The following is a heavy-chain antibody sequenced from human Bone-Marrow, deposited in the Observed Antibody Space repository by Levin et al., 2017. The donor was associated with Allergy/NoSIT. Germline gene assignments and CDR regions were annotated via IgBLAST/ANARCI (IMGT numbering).Heavy chain of an antibody. D-gene: IGHD3-10*01. V-gene: IGHV1-69*01. Sequence: KISCKASGGTFSSYAISWVRQAPGQGLEWMGGIIPIFGTANYAQKFQGRVTITADESTSTAYMELSSLRSEDTAVYYCARDWGMGSGSYSFYWGQGTLVTVSS. CDR2: IIPIFGTA. CDR3: ARDWGMGSGSYSFY. CDR1: GGTFSSYA. J-gene: IGHJ4*02.